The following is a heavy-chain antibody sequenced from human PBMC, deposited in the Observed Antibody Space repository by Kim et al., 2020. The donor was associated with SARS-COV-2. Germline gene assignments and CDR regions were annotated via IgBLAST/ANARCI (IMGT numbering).Heavy chain of an antibody. CDR3: ARGTPAGEEQLALFDY. J-gene: IGHJ4*02. CDR1: GFTFSSYG. V-gene: IGHV3-33*01. D-gene: IGHD6-13*01. CDR2: IWYDGSNK. Sequence: GGSLRLSCAASGFTFSSYGMHWVRQAPGKGLEWVAVIWYDGSNKYYADSVKGRFTISRDNSKNTLYLQMNSLRAEDTAVYYCARGTPAGEEQLALFDYWGQGTLVTVSS.